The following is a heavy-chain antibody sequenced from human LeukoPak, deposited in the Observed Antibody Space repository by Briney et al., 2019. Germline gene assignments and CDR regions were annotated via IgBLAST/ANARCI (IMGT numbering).Heavy chain of an antibody. CDR3: ARERSYGSGARSNPNWFDP. D-gene: IGHD3-10*01. J-gene: IGHJ5*02. V-gene: IGHV1-69*13. CDR2: IIPIFGTA. Sequence: SVKVSCKASGYTFTGYYMHWVRQAPGQGLEWMGGIIPIFGTANYAQKFQGRVTITADESTSTAYMELSSLRSEDTAVYYCARERSYGSGARSNPNWFDPWGQGTLVTVSS. CDR1: GYTFTGYY.